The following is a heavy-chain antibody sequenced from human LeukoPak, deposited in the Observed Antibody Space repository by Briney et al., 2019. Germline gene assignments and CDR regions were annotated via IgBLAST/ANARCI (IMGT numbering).Heavy chain of an antibody. Sequence: GSLRLSCAASGFTVSSNYMSWVRQPPGKGLEWIGTIYYSGSTYYNPSLKSRVTISVDMSKNQFSLKLSSVTAADTAVYYCAREAGATSDYYNYYMDVWGKGTTVTVS. D-gene: IGHD1-26*01. CDR1: GFTVSSNY. V-gene: IGHV4-39*07. J-gene: IGHJ6*03. CDR2: IYYSGST. CDR3: AREAGATSDYYNYYMDV.